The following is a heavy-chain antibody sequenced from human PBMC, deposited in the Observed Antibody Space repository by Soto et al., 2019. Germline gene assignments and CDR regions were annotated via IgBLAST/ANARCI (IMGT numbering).Heavy chain of an antibody. CDR2: ISQTGGTS. CDR3: ARSLEDYSTNNFYDP. J-gene: IGHJ1*01. CDR1: GFDFKTYA. Sequence: GGSLRLSCVTSGFDFKTYAMTWIRHIPGKGLQWVSTISQTGGTSYYVDSVRGRFTISRDNSDNVLFLQMDALRIEDTAMYYCARSLEDYSTNNFYDPWGQGTLVTVSS. D-gene: IGHD3-3*01. V-gene: IGHV3-23*01.